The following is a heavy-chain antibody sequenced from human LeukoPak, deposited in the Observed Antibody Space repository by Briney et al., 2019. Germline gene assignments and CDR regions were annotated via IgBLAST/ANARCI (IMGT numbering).Heavy chain of an antibody. CDR1: GFTFTSYS. J-gene: IGHJ4*02. CDR2: ISDNGGSI. D-gene: IGHD4-23*01. V-gene: IGHV3-21*01. CDR3: ARHFNTVEIWSGITLGY. Sequence: PGGSLRLSCAASGFTFTSYSMNWVRQAPGKGLEWVSSISDNGGSIYYADSLKGRFTISRDNAKSSLYLQMNSLRTEDTATYYCARHFNTVEIWSGITLGYRGQGTLVSVSS.